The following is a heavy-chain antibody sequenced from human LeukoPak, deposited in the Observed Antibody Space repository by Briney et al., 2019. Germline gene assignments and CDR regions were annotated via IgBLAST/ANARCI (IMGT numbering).Heavy chain of an antibody. CDR3: AKEDQITIFGINYYGMDV. Sequence: GGSLRLSCAASGFTFSSSAMSWVRQAPGKGLEWVSGISGSGGSTYYADSVKGRFTISRDNSRDTLFLHMNSLRAEDTAVYYCAKEDQITIFGINYYGMDVWGQGTTVTVSS. V-gene: IGHV3-23*01. CDR1: GFTFSSSA. CDR2: ISGSGGST. D-gene: IGHD3-3*01. J-gene: IGHJ6*02.